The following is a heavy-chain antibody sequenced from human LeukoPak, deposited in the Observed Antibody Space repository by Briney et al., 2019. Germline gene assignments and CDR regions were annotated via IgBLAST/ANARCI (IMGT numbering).Heavy chain of an antibody. CDR1: GFTLSSYS. CDR3: ARAKYDSYAFDP. CDR2: ISSSSSYI. D-gene: IGHD3-3*01. J-gene: IGHJ5*02. V-gene: IGHV3-21*01. Sequence: PGGSLRLSCAASGFTLSSYSMNWVRQAPGKGLEWVSSISSSSSYIYYADSMKGRFTISRDNAKNSLYLQMNSLRAEDTAVYYCARAKYDSYAFDPWGQGTLVTVSS.